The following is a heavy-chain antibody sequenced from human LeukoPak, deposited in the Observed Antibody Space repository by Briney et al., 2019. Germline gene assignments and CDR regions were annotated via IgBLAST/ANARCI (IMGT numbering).Heavy chain of an antibody. CDR3: AKGGSSGWSGSNWFDP. CDR2: ISWNSGSM. J-gene: IGHJ5*02. V-gene: IGHV3-9*03. Sequence: SLRLSCAASGFTFDDYAMHRVRQAPGKGLEWVSGISWNSGSMGYADSVKGRFTISRDNAKNFLYLQMNSLRAEDMALYYCAKGGSSGWSGSNWFDPWGQGTLVTVSS. CDR1: GFTFDDYA. D-gene: IGHD6-19*01.